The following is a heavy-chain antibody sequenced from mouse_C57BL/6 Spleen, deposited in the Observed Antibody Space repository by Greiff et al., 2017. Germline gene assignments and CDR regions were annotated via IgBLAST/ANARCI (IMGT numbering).Heavy chain of an antibody. CDR1: GYSFTGYY. J-gene: IGHJ2*01. CDR2: INPSTGGT. D-gene: IGHD1-1*01. Sequence: VQLKQSGPELVKPGASVKISCKASGYSFTGYYMNWVKQSPEKSLEWIGEINPSTGGTTYNQKFKAKATLTVDKSSSTAYMQLKSLTSEDSAVYYCARLRDFDYWGQGTTLTVSS. CDR3: ARLRDFDY. V-gene: IGHV1-42*01.